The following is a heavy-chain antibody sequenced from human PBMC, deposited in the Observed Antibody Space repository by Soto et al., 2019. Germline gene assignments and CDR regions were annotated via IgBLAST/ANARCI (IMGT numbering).Heavy chain of an antibody. CDR2: ISGSGSSS. CDR3: AKCSPRYSSGLKAYYFDH. J-gene: IGHJ4*02. V-gene: IGHV3-23*01. Sequence: PWGSLRLSCAASEFTFGSYAISFFRHSPFKWREWVSAISGSGSSSYYADSVKGRFTISRDNSKNTLYLQMNSLRAEDTAVYYCAKCSPRYSSGLKAYYFDHWGQGTLVTVSS. D-gene: IGHD6-19*01. CDR1: EFTFGSYA.